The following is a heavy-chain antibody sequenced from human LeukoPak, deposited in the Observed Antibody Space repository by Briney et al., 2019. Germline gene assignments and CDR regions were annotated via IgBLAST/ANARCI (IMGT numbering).Heavy chain of an antibody. Sequence: PSETLSLTCAVSGGSISSGGYSWSWIRQPPGKGLEWIGYIYHSGSTYYNPSLKSRVTISVDRSKNQFSLKLSSVTAADTAVYYCARSGGSGGGPAAVYYFDYWGQGTLVTVSS. V-gene: IGHV4-30-2*01. D-gene: IGHD2-2*01. J-gene: IGHJ4*02. CDR1: GGSISSGGYS. CDR3: ARSGGSGGGPAAVYYFDY. CDR2: IYHSGST.